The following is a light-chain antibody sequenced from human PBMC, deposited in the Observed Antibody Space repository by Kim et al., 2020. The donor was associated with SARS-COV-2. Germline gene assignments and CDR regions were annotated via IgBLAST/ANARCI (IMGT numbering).Light chain of an antibody. J-gene: IGLJ3*02. CDR2: QDS. Sequence: VSPGQAASITCSGDKLGDKYACWYQQKPGQSPVLVIYQDSKRPSGIPERFSGSNSGNTATLTISGTRAMDEADYYCQAWDSSTAVFGGGTQLTVL. CDR1: KLGDKY. V-gene: IGLV3-1*01. CDR3: QAWDSSTAV.